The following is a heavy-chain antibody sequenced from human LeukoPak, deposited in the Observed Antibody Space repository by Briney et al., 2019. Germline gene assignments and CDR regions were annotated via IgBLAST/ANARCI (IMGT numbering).Heavy chain of an antibody. CDR2: ISSSSSYI. CDR3: ARGEEKATITALDS. V-gene: IGHV3-21*01. Sequence: PGGSLRLSCAASGFTFSNYDMHWVRQAPGKGLEWVLAISSSSSYIYYADSIKGRFTISRDNAENSLYLQMNSLRAVDTAVYFCARGEEKATITALDSWCQGTLVTVSS. J-gene: IGHJ4*02. CDR1: GFTFSNYD. D-gene: IGHD5-24*01.